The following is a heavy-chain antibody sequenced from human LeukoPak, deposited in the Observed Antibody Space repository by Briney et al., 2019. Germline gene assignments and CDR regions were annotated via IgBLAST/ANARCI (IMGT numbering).Heavy chain of an antibody. J-gene: IGHJ4*02. D-gene: IGHD3-22*01. CDR2: IWYDGSDK. CDR1: GFTFSSYG. CDR3: GKDLGSNGNYLDRVDY. V-gene: IGHV3-33*06. Sequence: GGSLRLSCTASGFTFSSYGMHWVRQAPGKGLEWLTIIWYDGSDKYYADSVKGRFTISRDNSKNTLYLQMNSLRAEDTAVYYCGKDLGSNGNYLDRVDYWGQGTLDTVSS.